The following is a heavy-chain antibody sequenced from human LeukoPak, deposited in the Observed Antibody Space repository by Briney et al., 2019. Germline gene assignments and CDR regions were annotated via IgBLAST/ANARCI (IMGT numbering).Heavy chain of an antibody. Sequence: ASVKVSCKASGYTFTGYYMHWVRQAPGQGLEWMGCINPNSGGTNYAQKFQGRVTMTRDTSISTAYMELSRLRSDDTAVYYCARDGYYDSRWGFDYWGQGTLVTVSS. J-gene: IGHJ4*02. V-gene: IGHV1-2*02. CDR2: INPNSGGT. CDR1: GYTFTGYY. D-gene: IGHD3-22*01. CDR3: ARDGYYDSRWGFDY.